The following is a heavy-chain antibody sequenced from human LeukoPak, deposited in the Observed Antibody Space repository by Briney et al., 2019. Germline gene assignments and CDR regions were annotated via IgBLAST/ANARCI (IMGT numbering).Heavy chain of an antibody. Sequence: SETLSLTCTVSGGSISSSSYYWGWIRQPPGKGLEWIGSIYYSGSTYYNPSLRSRVTISVDTSKNQFSLKLSSVTAAVTAVYYCARLYYDFWSGPFDYWGQGTLVTVSS. CDR2: IYYSGST. D-gene: IGHD3-3*01. CDR1: GGSISSSSYY. CDR3: ARLYYDFWSGPFDY. J-gene: IGHJ4*02. V-gene: IGHV4-39*01.